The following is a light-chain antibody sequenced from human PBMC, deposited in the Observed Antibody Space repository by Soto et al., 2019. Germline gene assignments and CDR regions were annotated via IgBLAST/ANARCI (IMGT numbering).Light chain of an antibody. J-gene: IGKJ1*01. CDR1: QSVSSSY. CDR3: QQYGSSGT. V-gene: IGKV3-20*01. Sequence: EIVLTPSPGTLSLSPGERAALSGRASQSVSSSYLAWYQHKPGQAPRLLIFGASSRATGIPDRFSGSGSGTDFTLTISRLEPEDFAVYYCQQYGSSGTFGQGTKVDTK. CDR2: GAS.